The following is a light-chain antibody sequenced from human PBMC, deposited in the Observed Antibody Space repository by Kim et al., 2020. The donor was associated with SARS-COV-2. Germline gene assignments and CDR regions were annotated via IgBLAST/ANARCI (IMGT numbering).Light chain of an antibody. CDR2: GAS. CDR1: QSVSSSY. V-gene: IGKV3-20*01. Sequence: EIVLTQSPGTLSLSPGERATLSCRASQSVSSSYLAWYQQKPGQAPRLLIYGASSRATGIPDRFSGSGSGTDFTLTISRLEPEHFAVYYCQQYGSSPKTLGGGTKVDI. J-gene: IGKJ4*01. CDR3: QQYGSSPKT.